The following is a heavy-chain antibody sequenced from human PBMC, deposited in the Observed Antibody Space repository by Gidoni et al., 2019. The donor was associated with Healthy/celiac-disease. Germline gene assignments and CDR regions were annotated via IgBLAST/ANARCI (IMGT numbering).Heavy chain of an antibody. CDR1: GSSISSGYY. Sequence: QVQLQESGPGLVKPSETLSLTCTVSGSSISSGYYWGWIRQPQGKGLEWIGSIYHSGSTYYNPSLKSRVTISVDTSKNQFSLKLSSVTAADTAVYYCARDPGVDTAMGNYWGQGTLVTVSS. J-gene: IGHJ4*02. D-gene: IGHD5-18*01. CDR2: IYHSGST. V-gene: IGHV4-38-2*02. CDR3: ARDPGVDTAMGNY.